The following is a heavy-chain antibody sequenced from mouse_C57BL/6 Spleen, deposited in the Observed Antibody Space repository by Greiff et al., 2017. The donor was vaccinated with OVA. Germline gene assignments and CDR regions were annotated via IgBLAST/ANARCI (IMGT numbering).Heavy chain of an antibody. CDR2: IDPSDSYT. J-gene: IGHJ2*01. CDR1: GYTFTSYW. Sequence: QVQLQQPGAELVKPGASVKLSCKASGYTFTSYWMQWVKQRPGQGLEWIGEIDPSDSYTNYNQKFKGKATLTVDTSSSTAYMQLSSLTSEDSAVYYCARRDGYSFDDWGKGTTLTVSS. V-gene: IGHV1-50*01. CDR3: ARRDGYSFDD. D-gene: IGHD2-3*01.